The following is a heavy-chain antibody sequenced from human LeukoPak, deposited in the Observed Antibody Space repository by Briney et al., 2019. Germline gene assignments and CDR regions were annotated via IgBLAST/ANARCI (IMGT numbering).Heavy chain of an antibody. CDR1: GGSISSYY. CDR3: ARARWGGGYYYYYGMDV. V-gene: IGHV4-59*01. J-gene: IGHJ6*02. CDR2: IYYSGST. Sequence: SETLSLTCPVSGGSISSYYWSWIRQPPGKGLEWIGYIYYSGSTNYNPSLKSRVTISVDTSKNLFSLKLSSVTAADTAVYYCARARWGGGYYYYYGMDVWGQGTTVTVSS. D-gene: IGHD4-23*01.